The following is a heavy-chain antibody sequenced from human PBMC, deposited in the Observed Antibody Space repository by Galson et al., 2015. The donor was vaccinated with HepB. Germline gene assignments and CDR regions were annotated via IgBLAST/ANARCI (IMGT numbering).Heavy chain of an antibody. CDR3: ARSGAAAGNFFDY. Sequence: CAISGDSVSSNSAAWNWIRQSPSRGLEWLGRTYHRSKWYNDYAVSVKSRKTINPDTSKNQFSLQLNSVTPEDTAVYYCARSGAAAGNFFDYWGQGTLVTVSS. CDR2: TYHRSKWYN. D-gene: IGHD6-13*01. CDR1: GDSVSSNSAA. V-gene: IGHV6-1*01. J-gene: IGHJ4*02.